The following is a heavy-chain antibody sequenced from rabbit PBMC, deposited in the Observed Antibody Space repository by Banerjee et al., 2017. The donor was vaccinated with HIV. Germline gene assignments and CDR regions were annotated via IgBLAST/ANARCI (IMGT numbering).Heavy chain of an antibody. CDR2: IYNGNGNT. D-gene: IGHD6-1*01. CDR3: ARGYAGYGYDL. V-gene: IGHV1S45*01. Sequence: LEESGGDLVKPEGSLTLTCTASGFSFSNKYVMCWVRQAPGKGLEWIGCIYNGNGNTYYATWAKGRFTISKTSSTTVTLQMTSLTAADTATYFCARGYAGYGYDLWGPGTLVTVS. J-gene: IGHJ4*01. CDR1: GFSFSNKYV.